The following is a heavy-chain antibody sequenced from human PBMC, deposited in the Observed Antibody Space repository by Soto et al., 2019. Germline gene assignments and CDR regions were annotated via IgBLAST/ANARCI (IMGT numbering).Heavy chain of an antibody. V-gene: IGHV1-69*01. J-gene: IGHJ4*03. CDR3: XXXXXXXXYXXTGCYFDY. Sequence: QVQLVQSGAEVKKPGSSVKVSCKASGGTFSSYAISWVRQAPGQGLEWMGGIIPIFGTANYAQKFQGRVTXXXXXXTXTXXXXXXXXXXXXXXXXXXXXXXXXXXYXXTGCYFDYXXXGXXVTVSX. CDR1: GGTFSSYA. CDR2: IIPIFGTA.